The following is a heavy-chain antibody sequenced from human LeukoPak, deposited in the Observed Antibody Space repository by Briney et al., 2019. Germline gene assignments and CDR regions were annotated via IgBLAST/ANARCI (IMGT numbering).Heavy chain of an antibody. D-gene: IGHD6-13*01. Sequence: SETLSLTCTVTGGSISSSSYYWGWIRQPPGKGLEWIGSIYYSGSTYYNPSLKSRVTISVDTSKNQFSLKLSSVTAADTAVYYCARHWWEAAAGTTTFDYWGQGTLVTVSS. CDR2: IYYSGST. V-gene: IGHV4-39*01. CDR1: GGSISSSSYY. J-gene: IGHJ4*02. CDR3: ARHWWEAAAGTTTFDY.